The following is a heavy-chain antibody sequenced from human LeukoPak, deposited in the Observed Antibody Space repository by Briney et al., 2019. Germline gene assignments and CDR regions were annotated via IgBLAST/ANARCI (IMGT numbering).Heavy chain of an antibody. D-gene: IGHD5-12*01. CDR3: VRDGGVSGYDLLDY. Sequence: GGSLRLSCAASGFTFSNYWMTWVRQAPGKGLEWVAHINQDGSEEHYMDSVKARFTISRDNAKNSLSPQMNSLRAEDTAVYYCVRDGGVSGYDLLDYWGQGTLVTVSS. J-gene: IGHJ4*02. V-gene: IGHV3-7*01. CDR1: GFTFSNYW. CDR2: INQDGSEE.